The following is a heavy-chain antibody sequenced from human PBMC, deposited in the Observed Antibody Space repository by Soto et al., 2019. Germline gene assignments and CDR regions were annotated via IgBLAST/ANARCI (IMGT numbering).Heavy chain of an antibody. CDR3: ARDQSWQELVWSLDP. Sequence: APVKVSCKASGYSFTSRYRHWVQQAPGQGLEWMGTINPGGTTTSYAQKFQGRVTMTRDTSTSTVYMELSSLTSEDTAVYYCARDQSWQELVWSLDPWGQGTLVTVS. V-gene: IGHV1-46*03. D-gene: IGHD6-13*01. J-gene: IGHJ5*02. CDR1: GYSFTSRY. CDR2: INPGGTTT.